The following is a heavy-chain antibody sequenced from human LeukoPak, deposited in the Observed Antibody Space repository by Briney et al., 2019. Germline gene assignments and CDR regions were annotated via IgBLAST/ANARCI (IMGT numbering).Heavy chain of an antibody. CDR2: LSGSGGST. CDR3: AKSKNYDPYYYYGMDV. Sequence: GGSLRLSRAASGFTFSNYAMSWVRQAPGKGLEWVSALSGSGGSTYYADSVKGRFTISRDNSKTTVYLQMNSLRGEDTAVYYCAKSKNYDPYYYYGMDVWGQGTTVTVSS. J-gene: IGHJ6*02. CDR1: GFTFSNYA. V-gene: IGHV3-23*01. D-gene: IGHD3-3*01.